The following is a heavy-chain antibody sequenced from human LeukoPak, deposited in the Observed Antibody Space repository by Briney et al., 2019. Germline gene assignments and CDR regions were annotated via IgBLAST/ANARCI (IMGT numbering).Heavy chain of an antibody. Sequence: SETLSLTCTVSGGSISSYYWSWIRQPLGKGLEWIGYIYYSGSTNYNPSLKSRVTISVDTSKNQFSLKLSSVTAADTAVYYCARAVVNYAVDYWGQGTLVTVSS. CDR3: ARAVVNYAVDY. J-gene: IGHJ4*02. D-gene: IGHD2-2*01. CDR2: IYYSGST. CDR1: GGSISSYY. V-gene: IGHV4-59*01.